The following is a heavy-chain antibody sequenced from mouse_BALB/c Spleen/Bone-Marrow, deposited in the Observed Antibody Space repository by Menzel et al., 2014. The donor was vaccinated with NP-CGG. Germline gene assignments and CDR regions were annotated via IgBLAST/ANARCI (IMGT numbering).Heavy chain of an antibody. CDR3: TRDLYDGYYYYAMDY. D-gene: IGHD2-3*01. CDR2: ISSGGSXT. Sequence: EGKGVDSGGGLVEPGGALKISCAASGFTFSSYTMSWGRQTPGKRLEWVATISSGGSXTYYPDSVKGRFTISRDNAKNTLYLQMSSLKSEDTAMYYCTRDLYDGYYYYAMDYWGQGTSVTVSS. V-gene: IGHV5-6-4*01. CDR1: GFTFSSYT. J-gene: IGHJ4*01.